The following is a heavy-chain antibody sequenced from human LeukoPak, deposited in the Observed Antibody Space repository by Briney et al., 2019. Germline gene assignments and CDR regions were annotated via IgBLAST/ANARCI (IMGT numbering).Heavy chain of an antibody. CDR3: TREGLQWELSDY. D-gene: IGHD1-26*01. V-gene: IGHV3-72*01. J-gene: IGHJ4*02. Sequence: PGGSVRLSCAASGFTFSDHYMDWVRQAPGKGLEWVGRIRNKANSYTTESAASVKGRFTISRDDSKNSLYLHMNSLKTEDTAVYYCTREGLQWELSDYWGQGTLVTVSS. CDR2: IRNKANSYTT. CDR1: GFTFSDHY.